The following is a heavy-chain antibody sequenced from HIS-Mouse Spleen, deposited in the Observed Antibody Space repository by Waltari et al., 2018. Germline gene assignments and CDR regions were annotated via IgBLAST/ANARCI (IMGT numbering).Heavy chain of an antibody. V-gene: IGHV3-9*01. CDR2: ISWNSGSI. D-gene: IGHD6-19*01. J-gene: IGHJ6*02. Sequence: EVQLVESGGGLVQPGRSLRLSCAASGFTFDDYAMHWVRQAPGKGLEWVSGISWNSGSIGYADSVKGRFTISRDNAKNSLYLQMNSLRAEDTALYYCAKDDALAVAGTNYGMDVWGQGTTVTVSS. CDR3: AKDDALAVAGTNYGMDV. CDR1: GFTFDDYA.